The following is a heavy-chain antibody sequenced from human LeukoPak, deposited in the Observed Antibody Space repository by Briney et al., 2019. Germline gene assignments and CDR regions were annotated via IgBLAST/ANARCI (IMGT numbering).Heavy chain of an antibody. J-gene: IGHJ6*03. CDR2: INHSGRT. CDR3: ARLPHSSSWKPHYYYYYYMDV. CDR1: GGSFSGYY. Sequence: SETLSLTCAVYGGSFSGYYWSWIRQPPGTGLEWSGEINHSGRTNYNPSLKSRATISVDRSTHKFSFQLSSVTAADTAVYYWARLPHSSSWKPHYYYYYYMDVWGKRTTVTVSS. D-gene: IGHD6-13*01. V-gene: IGHV4-34*01.